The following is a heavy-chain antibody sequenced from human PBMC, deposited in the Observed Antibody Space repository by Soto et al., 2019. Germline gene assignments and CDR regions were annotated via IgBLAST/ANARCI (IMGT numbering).Heavy chain of an antibody. D-gene: IGHD1-20*01. V-gene: IGHV3-33*01. CDR1: GFTFSSYG. CDR2: IWYDGSNK. CDR3: ARDFLSSGPHITGTTADYYYGMDV. J-gene: IGHJ6*02. Sequence: QVPLVESGGGVVQPGRSLRLSCAASGFTFSSYGMHWVRQAPGKGLEWVAVIWYDGSNKYYADSVKGRFTISRDNSKNTLYLQMNSLRAEDTAVYYCARDFLSSGPHITGTTADYYYGMDVWGQGTTVTVSS.